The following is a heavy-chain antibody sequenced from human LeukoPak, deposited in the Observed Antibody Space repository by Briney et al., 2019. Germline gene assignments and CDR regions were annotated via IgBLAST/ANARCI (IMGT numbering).Heavy chain of an antibody. CDR1: GFIFDDYD. Sequence: GGSLRLSCVASGFIFDDYDMSWVRQAPGKGLEWVSSINWNGVSTGYADSVKGRFTISRDNAKNSLYLQMNSLRAEDTALYYCARGCSGNSLYYFDYWGQGTLVTVSS. CDR2: INWNGVST. J-gene: IGHJ4*02. CDR3: ARGCSGNSLYYFDY. V-gene: IGHV3-20*04. D-gene: IGHD4-23*01.